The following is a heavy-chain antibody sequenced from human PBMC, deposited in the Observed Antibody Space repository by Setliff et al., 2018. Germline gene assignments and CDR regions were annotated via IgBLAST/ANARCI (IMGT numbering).Heavy chain of an antibody. V-gene: IGHV4-61*02. CDR2: IYTSGST. Sequence: SETLSLTCTVSGGSISSGSYYWSWIRQPAGKGLEWIGRIYTSGSTNYNPSLKSRVTISVDTSKNQFSLKLSSVTAADTAVYYCARDTLTGGWDWFDYWGQGTLVTVSS. D-gene: IGHD6-19*01. CDR3: ARDTLTGGWDWFDY. CDR1: GGSISSGSYY. J-gene: IGHJ4*02.